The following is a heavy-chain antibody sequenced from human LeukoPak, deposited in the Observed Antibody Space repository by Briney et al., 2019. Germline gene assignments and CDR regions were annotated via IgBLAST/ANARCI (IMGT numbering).Heavy chain of an antibody. CDR2: IKQDGSEK. V-gene: IGHV3-7*01. J-gene: IGHJ4*02. CDR1: GFTFSSYW. CDR3: ARYYDFWSGFFDY. D-gene: IGHD3-3*01. Sequence: GGSLRLSCAASGFTFSSYWMSWVRQAPGKGLEWVANIKQDGSEKYYVDSEKGRFTISRDNAKNSLYLQMNSLRAEDTAVYYCARYYDFWSGFFDYWGQGTLVTVSS.